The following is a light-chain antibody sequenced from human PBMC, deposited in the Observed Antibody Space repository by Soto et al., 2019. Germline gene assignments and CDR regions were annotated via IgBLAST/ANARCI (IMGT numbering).Light chain of an antibody. CDR1: RGISNY. J-gene: IGKJ4*01. Sequence: DIQMTQSPSSLSASVGDRVTITCRASRGISNYLAWYQQKPGKVPKLLIYAASTLQSGVPSRFSGSGSGTDFTLTISSLQPEDVATYYCQKYNSGPPNTFGGGTKVEIK. CDR2: AAS. CDR3: QKYNSGPPNT. V-gene: IGKV1-27*01.